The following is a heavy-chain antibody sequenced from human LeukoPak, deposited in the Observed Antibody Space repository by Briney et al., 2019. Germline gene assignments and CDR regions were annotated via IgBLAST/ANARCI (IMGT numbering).Heavy chain of an antibody. CDR1: GGSISTYY. D-gene: IGHD6-19*01. Sequence: SETLSLTCTVSGGSISTYYWSWIRQPAGKGLEWIGRIYTSGSTNYNPSLKSRVTMSVDTSKNQFSLRLSSVTAADTAVYYCARGGYSSGWWERKGMDVWGQGTTVTVSS. V-gene: IGHV4-4*07. CDR3: ARGGYSSGWWERKGMDV. CDR2: IYTSGST. J-gene: IGHJ6*02.